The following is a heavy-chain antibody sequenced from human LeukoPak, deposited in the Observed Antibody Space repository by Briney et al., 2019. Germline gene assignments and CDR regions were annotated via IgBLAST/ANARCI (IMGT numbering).Heavy chain of an antibody. CDR1: GGSISSYY. J-gene: IGHJ5*02. V-gene: IGHV4-59*01. CDR3: ARAGSTSRLDP. D-gene: IGHD2-2*01. CDR2: IYYSGST. Sequence: SETLSLTCTVSGGSISSYYWSWIRQPPGKGVEWIGYIYYSGSTNYNPSLKSRVTISVDTSRNQFSLKLSSVTAADPAVYYCARAGSTSRLDPWGQGTLVTVSS.